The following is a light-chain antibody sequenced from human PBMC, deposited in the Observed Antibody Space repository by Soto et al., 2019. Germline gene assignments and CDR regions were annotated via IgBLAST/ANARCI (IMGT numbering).Light chain of an antibody. J-gene: IGLJ1*01. CDR2: DVS. Sequence: QSALTPPASVSGSPGQSITISCTGTSSDVGGYNYVSWYQQYPGKAPKLMIYDVSYRPSGVSNRSSGSKSGNTASLTISGLQAEDEADYYCSSYTSISSPLYVFGTGTKVTVL. V-gene: IGLV2-14*01. CDR3: SSYTSISSPLYV. CDR1: SSDVGGYNY.